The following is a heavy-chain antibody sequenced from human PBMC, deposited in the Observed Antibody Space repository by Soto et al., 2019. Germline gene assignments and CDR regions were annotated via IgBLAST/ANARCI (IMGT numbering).Heavy chain of an antibody. V-gene: IGHV5-51*01. Sequence: LGESLRISGKGSAYSFTSNYIVWERKIPGKGLERMGIIYPGDSETRYSPSFQGQVSISADKSISTAYLQWSSLKASDTAMYYCSRRFDLWWGSGSYYYGLDVWGQGTPVTVSS. CDR1: AYSFTSNY. CDR2: IYPGDSET. CDR3: SRRFDLWWGSGSYYYGLDV. J-gene: IGHJ6*02. D-gene: IGHD2-21*01.